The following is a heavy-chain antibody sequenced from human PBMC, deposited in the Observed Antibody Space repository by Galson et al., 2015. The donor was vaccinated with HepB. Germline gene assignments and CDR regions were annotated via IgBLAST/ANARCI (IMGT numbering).Heavy chain of an antibody. CDR1: GFTFSDYA. D-gene: IGHD3-22*01. CDR3: ARLSLGYHDSTGYYNEPHYFDS. Sequence: SLRLSCAASGFTFSDYAMNWVRQAPGKGLEWVAIISYRGNTKYYADSVHGRFTISRDNSKNTLYLQLNSLSAEDTAVYFCARLSLGYHDSTGYYNEPHYFDSWGQGTLVTVSS. V-gene: IGHV3-30*04. J-gene: IGHJ4*02. CDR2: ISYRGNTK.